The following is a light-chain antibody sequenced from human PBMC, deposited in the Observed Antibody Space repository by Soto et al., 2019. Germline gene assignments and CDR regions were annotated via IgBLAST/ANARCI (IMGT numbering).Light chain of an antibody. CDR2: DDN. V-gene: IGLV1-51*01. CDR1: SSNIGGNS. Sequence: QSVLTQPPSVSAAPGQKVTISCSGSSSNIGGNSVSWYQQLPGTAPKLLIYDDNKRPSGIPDRFSGSKSGTSATLGIAGFQTGDEADYYCGSWDSSLSAYVFGTGTKV. CDR3: GSWDSSLSAYV. J-gene: IGLJ1*01.